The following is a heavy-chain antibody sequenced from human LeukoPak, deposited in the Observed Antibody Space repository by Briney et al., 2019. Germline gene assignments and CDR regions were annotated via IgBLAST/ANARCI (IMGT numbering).Heavy chain of an antibody. CDR1: GFIFNSHS. V-gene: IGHV3-53*01. J-gene: IGHJ4*02. Sequence: GGSLRLSCAASGFIFNSHSMNWVRQAPGKGLEWVSFIYSDNTHYSDSVKGRFTISRDNSKNTLYLQMNSLRAEDTAVYYCARRAGAYSHPYDYWGQGTLVTVSS. D-gene: IGHD4/OR15-4a*01. CDR2: IYSDNT. CDR3: ARRAGAYSHPYDY.